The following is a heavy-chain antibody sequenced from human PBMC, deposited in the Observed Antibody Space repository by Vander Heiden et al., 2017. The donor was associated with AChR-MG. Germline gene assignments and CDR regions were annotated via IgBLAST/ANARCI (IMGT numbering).Heavy chain of an antibody. CDR2: ISSNGGST. CDR3: ARKSSGSFDY. J-gene: IGHJ4*02. CDR1: GFTFSSYA. Sequence: EVQLVESGEGLVQPGGSLRLSCAASGFTFSSYAMHWVRQAPGKELEYVSAISSNGGSTYYADSVKGRFTISRDNSKNTLYLQMGSLRAEDMAVYYCARKSSGSFDYWGQGTLVTVSS. D-gene: IGHD6-19*01. V-gene: IGHV3-64*02.